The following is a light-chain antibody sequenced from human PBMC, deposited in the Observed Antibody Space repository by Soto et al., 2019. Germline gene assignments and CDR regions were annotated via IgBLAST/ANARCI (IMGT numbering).Light chain of an antibody. J-gene: IGKJ2*01. CDR3: QQRSNWPPYT. V-gene: IGKV3-11*01. CDR1: QSVSSY. Sequence: EIVLTQSPATLSLSPGERATLSCRASQSVSSYLAWYQQKPGQAPTLLIYGASNRATGIPARFSGSGSGTDFTLTISSLEPEDFAVYYCQQRSNWPPYTFGQGTKVDIK. CDR2: GAS.